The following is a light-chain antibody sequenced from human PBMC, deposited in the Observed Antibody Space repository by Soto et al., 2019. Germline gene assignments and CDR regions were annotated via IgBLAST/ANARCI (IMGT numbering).Light chain of an antibody. CDR2: KAS. V-gene: IGKV1-5*03. CDR1: QSVNSW. J-gene: IGKJ4*01. Sequence: DIQMTQSPSTLSASVGDRVTITCRASQSVNSWLAWYQQKPGEVPKLLIYKASNLESGVPSRCSSSGSGTEFTLTISSLQPDDFVTYYCQQYSRNPLTFGGGPKVEI. CDR3: QQYSRNPLT.